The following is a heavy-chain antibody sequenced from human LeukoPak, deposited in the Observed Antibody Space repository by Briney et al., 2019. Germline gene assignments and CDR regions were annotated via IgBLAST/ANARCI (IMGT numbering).Heavy chain of an antibody. CDR3: ARGVAIFGVVIIPDWFDP. CDR2: IYYSGST. V-gene: IGHV4-59*01. J-gene: IGHJ5*02. CDR1: GGSISSYY. Sequence: SETLSLTCTVSGGSISSYYWSWIRQPPGKGLEWIGYIYYSGSTNYNPSPKSRVTISVDTSKNQFSLKLSSVTAADTAVYYCARGVAIFGVVIIPDWFDPWGQGTLVTVSS. D-gene: IGHD3-3*01.